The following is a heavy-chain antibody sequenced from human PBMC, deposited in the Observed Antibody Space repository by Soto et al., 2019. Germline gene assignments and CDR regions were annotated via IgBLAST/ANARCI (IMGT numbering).Heavy chain of an antibody. J-gene: IGHJ2*01. CDR2: ISGSGIST. V-gene: IGHV3-23*01. CDR1: GFTFRSYA. CDR3: AKEPGGPDWYFEL. D-gene: IGHD6-25*01. Sequence: DVQLLESGGGLVQPGGSLRLSCAASGFTFRSYAMSWVRQAPGKGLEWVSGISGSGISTHYADSVKGRFTVSRDNSKKTLYLQMNSLRAEDTAVYNGAKEPGGPDWYFELWGRGTLVTVSS.